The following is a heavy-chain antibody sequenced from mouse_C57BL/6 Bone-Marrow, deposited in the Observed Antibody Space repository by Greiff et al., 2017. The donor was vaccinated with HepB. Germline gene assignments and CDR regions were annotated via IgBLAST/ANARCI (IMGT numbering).Heavy chain of an antibody. CDR2: INPNNGGT. D-gene: IGHD1-1*01. Sequence: EVQLQQSGPELVKPGASVKISCKASGYTFTDYYMNWVKQSHGKSLEWIGDINPNNGGTSYNQKFKGKATLTVDKSSSTAYMELRSLTSEDSAVYYCASLYYYGSSSYFDYWGQGTTLTVSS. CDR1: GYTFTDYY. V-gene: IGHV1-26*01. CDR3: ASLYYYGSSSYFDY. J-gene: IGHJ2*01.